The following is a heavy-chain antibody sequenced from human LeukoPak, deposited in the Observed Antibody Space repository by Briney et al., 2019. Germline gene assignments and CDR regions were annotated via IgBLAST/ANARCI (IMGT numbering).Heavy chain of an antibody. V-gene: IGHV3-30*02. J-gene: IGHJ4*02. Sequence: PGGSLRLSCAASGFTFSSYSMNWVRQAPGKGLEWVAFIRYDGSNKYYADSVKGRFTISRDNSKNTLYLQMNSLRAEDTAVYYCAKGRLAAAGNSFFDYWGQGTLVTVSS. D-gene: IGHD6-13*01. CDR2: IRYDGSNK. CDR3: AKGRLAAAGNSFFDY. CDR1: GFTFSSYS.